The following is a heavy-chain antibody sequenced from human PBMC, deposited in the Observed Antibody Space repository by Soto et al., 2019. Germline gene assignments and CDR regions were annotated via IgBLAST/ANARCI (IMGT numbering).Heavy chain of an antibody. CDR2: INHSGST. Sequence: PSETLSLTCAVYGGSFSGYYWSWIRQPPGKGLEWIGEINHSGSTNYNPSLKSRVTISVDTSKNQFSLKLSSVTAADTAVYYCAREGVRGTNWFDPWGQGTLVTVSS. V-gene: IGHV4-34*01. CDR3: AREGVRGTNWFDP. J-gene: IGHJ5*02. D-gene: IGHD3-10*01. CDR1: GGSFSGYY.